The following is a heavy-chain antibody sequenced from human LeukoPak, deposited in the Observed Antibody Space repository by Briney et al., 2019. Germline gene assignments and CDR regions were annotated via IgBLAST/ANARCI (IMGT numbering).Heavy chain of an antibody. Sequence: PSETLSLTCTVSGGSISSSSYYWGWIRQPPGKGLEWIGSIYYSGNTYCNPSLKSRVTISVDTSKNQFSLKLSSVTAADTAVYYCARLGKTTVTTSRAFDIWGQGTMVMGSS. CDR2: IYYSGNT. J-gene: IGHJ3*02. CDR3: ARLGKTTVTTSRAFDI. V-gene: IGHV4-39*01. D-gene: IGHD4-17*01. CDR1: GGSISSSSYY.